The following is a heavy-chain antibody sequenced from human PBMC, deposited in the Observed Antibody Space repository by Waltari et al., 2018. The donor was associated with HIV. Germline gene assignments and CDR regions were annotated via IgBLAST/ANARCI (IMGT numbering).Heavy chain of an antibody. J-gene: IGHJ4*02. D-gene: IGHD5-12*01. CDR2: VSTSGNT. CDR3: ARVKWRALLDQ. V-gene: IGHV4-61*02. Sequence: QVQLQESGPRLVKPSQTLSLTCKVSGDSVNSGDYSWTWIRQPAGKGHEWIGRVSTSGNTKYNSFFSRLVLIFLDVSNNQFSLELSSVTAADTAMYYCARVKWRALLDQWGQGALVTVSS. CDR1: GDSVNSGDYS.